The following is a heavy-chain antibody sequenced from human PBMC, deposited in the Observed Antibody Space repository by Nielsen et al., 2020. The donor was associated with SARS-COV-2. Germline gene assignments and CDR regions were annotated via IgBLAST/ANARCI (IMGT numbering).Heavy chain of an antibody. CDR3: AIYDSSGYQVRY. CDR1: GGSISPHY. Sequence: SETLSLTCTVSGGSISPHYWNWIRQSPGKGLEWIGDIYYSGSMNYNPSLKSRVTISVDTSKNQFSLKLSSVTAADTAVYYCAIYDSSGYQVRYWGQGTLVTVSS. D-gene: IGHD3-22*01. J-gene: IGHJ4*02. CDR2: IYYSGSM. V-gene: IGHV4-59*11.